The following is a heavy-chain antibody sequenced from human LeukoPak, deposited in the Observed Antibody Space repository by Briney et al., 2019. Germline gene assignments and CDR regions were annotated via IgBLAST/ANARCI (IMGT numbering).Heavy chain of an antibody. CDR2: IYTSGST. CDR3: ARERGSYSSSSYFDY. V-gene: IGHV4-4*07. CDR1: GGSISSYY. D-gene: IGHD6-6*01. J-gene: IGHJ4*02. Sequence: PSETLSLTCTVSGGSISSYYWSWIRQPAGKGLEWIGRIYTSGSTNYNPSLKSRVTMSVDTSKNQFSLKLSSVTAADTAVYYCARERGSYSSSSYFDYWGQGTLVTVSS.